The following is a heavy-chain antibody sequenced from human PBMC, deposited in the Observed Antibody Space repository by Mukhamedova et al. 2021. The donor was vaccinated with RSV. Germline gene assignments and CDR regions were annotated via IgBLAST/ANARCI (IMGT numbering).Heavy chain of an antibody. CDR2: INPNSGGT. V-gene: IGHV1-2*04. Sequence: TFTDNYMHWVRQAPGQGLEWMGWINPNSGGTNYAQRFQGWVTMTRDTSINTAYMELSRLKSDDTAVYYCARGGNNWNYIYYWGQG. CDR3: ARGGNNWNYIYY. D-gene: IGHD1-1*01. CDR1: TFTDNY. J-gene: IGHJ4*02.